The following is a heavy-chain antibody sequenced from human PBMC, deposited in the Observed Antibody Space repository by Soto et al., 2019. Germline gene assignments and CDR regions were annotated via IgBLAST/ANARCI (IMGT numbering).Heavy chain of an antibody. V-gene: IGHV4-61*05. CDR1: GGSISSSSYY. D-gene: IGHD1-26*01. J-gene: IGHJ4*02. CDR2: IYYTGST. Sequence: SETLSLTCTVSGGSISSSSYYWGWIRQPPGKGLQWIGNIYYTGSTDYNPSLKSRVTISVDTSKNQFSLKPNSVTAADTAVYYCARRVGATPPINWGQGTLVTVSS. CDR3: ARRVGATPPIN.